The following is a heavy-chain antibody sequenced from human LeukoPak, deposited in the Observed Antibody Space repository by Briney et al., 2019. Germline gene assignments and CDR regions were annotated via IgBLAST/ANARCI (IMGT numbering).Heavy chain of an antibody. Sequence: GGSLRLSCAASGFTFSSYAITWVRQAPGKGLEWVGRIKSKTDGGTADSAAPVKGRFTISRDDSKNTLFLQMNSLKTEDTAVYYCTTGQMATMIDYWGQGTLVTVSS. CDR1: GFTFSSYA. CDR3: TTGQMATMIDY. CDR2: IKSKTDGGTA. J-gene: IGHJ4*02. D-gene: IGHD5-24*01. V-gene: IGHV3-15*01.